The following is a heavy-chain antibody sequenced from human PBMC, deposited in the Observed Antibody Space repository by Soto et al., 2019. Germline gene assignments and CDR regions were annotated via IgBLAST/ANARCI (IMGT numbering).Heavy chain of an antibody. CDR1: GFSLRTSGVG. D-gene: IGHD6-19*01. CDR3: AKSGSSGWYGWFDP. Sequence: SGPTLVNPTQTLTLTCIFSGFSLRTSGVGVGWIRQPPGKALEWLGFISWNDDKRYSPSLKSRLPITKDTSKNQVVLTMTNMDPVDTATYYCAKSGSSGWYGWFDPWGQGTLVTVSS. V-gene: IGHV2-5*01. CDR2: ISWNDDK. J-gene: IGHJ5*02.